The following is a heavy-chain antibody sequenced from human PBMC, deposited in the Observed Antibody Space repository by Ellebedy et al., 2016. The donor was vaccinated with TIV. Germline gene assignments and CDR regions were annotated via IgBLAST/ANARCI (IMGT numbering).Heavy chain of an antibody. D-gene: IGHD5-24*01. CDR1: GAYISSTNW. V-gene: IGHV4-4*02. Sequence: SETLSLXCVFSGAYISSTNWWSWVRQPPGRGLECLGQIYHTGSTTYNPSLRSRVTISVDKSKNQFSLILSSVTAADTAVYYCARVGASDGNPLDSWGQGTPVTVSS. J-gene: IGHJ4*02. CDR2: IYHTGST. CDR3: ARVGASDGNPLDS.